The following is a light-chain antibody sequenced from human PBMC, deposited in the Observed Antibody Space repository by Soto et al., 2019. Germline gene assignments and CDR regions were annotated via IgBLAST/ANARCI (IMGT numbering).Light chain of an antibody. CDR1: QGISNY. J-gene: IGKJ3*01. Sequence: TQMPPSPYSLSAHLGDAVPSICRASQGISNYLAWYQQKPGRLPKLLLFGASTLQSGVPARFSGSGSGTLFTLTINGLLPEDVATYYCQKYDRAPFTFGPGTKVDIK. V-gene: IGKV1-27*01. CDR2: GAS. CDR3: QKYDRAPFT.